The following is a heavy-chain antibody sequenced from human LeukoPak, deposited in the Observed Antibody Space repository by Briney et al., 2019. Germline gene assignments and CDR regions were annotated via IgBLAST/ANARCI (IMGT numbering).Heavy chain of an antibody. V-gene: IGHV1-69*13. J-gene: IGHJ5*02. D-gene: IGHD3-22*01. CDR3: ARDDHYYDSSGYYFVELTA. CDR2: IIPIFGTA. Sequence: ASVKVSCKASGGTFSSYAISWVRQAPGQGLEWMGGIIPIFGTANYAQKFQGRVTITVDESTSTAYMELSSLRSEDTAVYYCARDDHYYDSSGYYFVELTAWGQGTLVTVSS. CDR1: GGTFSSYA.